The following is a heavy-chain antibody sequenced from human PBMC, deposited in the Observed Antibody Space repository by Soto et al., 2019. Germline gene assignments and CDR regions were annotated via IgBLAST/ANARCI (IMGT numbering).Heavy chain of an antibody. J-gene: IGHJ4*02. D-gene: IGHD5-18*01. Sequence: GGSLRLSCAASGFTVSSNYMSWVRQAPGKGLEWVSRIYSGGSTYYADSVKGRFTISRHNAKNTLNLQVNSLRAEDTAVYYCARGGGYSYGYVGYWGQGTLVTVSS. CDR3: ARGGGYSYGYVGY. V-gene: IGHV3-53*01. CDR2: IYSGGST. CDR1: GFTVSSNY.